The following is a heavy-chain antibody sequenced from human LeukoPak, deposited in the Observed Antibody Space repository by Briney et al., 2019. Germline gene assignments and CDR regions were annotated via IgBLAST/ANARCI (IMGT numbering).Heavy chain of an antibody. J-gene: IGHJ4*02. CDR3: TRRTDIVATISRAYNDY. CDR1: GFTFSNYW. D-gene: IGHD5-12*01. CDR2: INQGGSEK. V-gene: IGHV3-7*03. Sequence: GGSLRLSCAASGFTFSNYWMIWVRQAPGKGPEWVADINQGGSEKYYIDSVKGRFTISRDNAKNSLYLQMNSLKTEDTAVYYCTRRTDIVATISRAYNDYWGQGTLVTVSS.